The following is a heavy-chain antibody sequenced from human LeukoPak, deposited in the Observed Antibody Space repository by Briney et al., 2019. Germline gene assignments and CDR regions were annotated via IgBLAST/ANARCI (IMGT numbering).Heavy chain of an antibody. V-gene: IGHV1-69*06. D-gene: IGHD2-15*01. CDR3: GRVYCGGISYSLIGTFDI. CDR1: VGTFSSYA. CDR2: IIPIFGAT. Sequence: SVNVSCKASVGTFSSYAISWVGQPPGQEREWMGGIIPIFGATNYAQKFQARVTISADTFTSTVYMEMSSLRSEDTGVYYCGRVYCGGISYSLIGTFDIWGQGTMVTVSS. J-gene: IGHJ3*02.